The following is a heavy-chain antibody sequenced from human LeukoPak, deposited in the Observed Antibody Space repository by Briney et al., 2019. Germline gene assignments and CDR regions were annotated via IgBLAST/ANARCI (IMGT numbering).Heavy chain of an antibody. J-gene: IGHJ4*02. CDR3: ARLPTFYYDSSGYHYDY. CDR2: ISYDGSNN. Sequence: GGSLRLSCAASGFTFSSYGMHWVRQAPGKGREGVAVISYDGSNNYYADSVKGRFTSSKDKSKNTLYLQMDNLRAEDTGVYFCARLPTFYYDSSGYHYDYWGQGTLVTVSS. CDR1: GFTFSSYG. D-gene: IGHD3-22*01. V-gene: IGHV3-30*03.